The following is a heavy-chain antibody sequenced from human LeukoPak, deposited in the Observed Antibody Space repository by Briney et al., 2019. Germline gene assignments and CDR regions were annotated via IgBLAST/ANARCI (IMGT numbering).Heavy chain of an antibody. J-gene: IGHJ6*03. CDR2: IFVVGST. CDR3: ARRLWDTAMDRPRYYYYYMDV. CDR1: GGSISSSSYY. Sequence: SETLSLMCNVSGGSISSSSYYWGWIRQPPGKGLEWIGLIFVVGSTYYNPSLKSRVTISVDTSKNQFSLKLSSETAADTAVYYCARRLWDTAMDRPRYYYYYMDVWGKGTTVTVS. D-gene: IGHD5-18*01. V-gene: IGHV4-39*01.